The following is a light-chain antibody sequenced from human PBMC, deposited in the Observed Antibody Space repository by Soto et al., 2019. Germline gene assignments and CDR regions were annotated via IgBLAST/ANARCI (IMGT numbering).Light chain of an antibody. V-gene: IGKV3-20*01. CDR1: QSVSGSY. CDR2: GAS. J-gene: IGKJ4*01. Sequence: EIVLTQSPGTRSLSPGERATLSCRASQSVSGSYLAWYQQKPGQAPRLLIYGASSRATGIPDRFSGSGSGTDFTLTISRLEPEDFAVYYCQQYGSSPLTFGGGTKAEIK. CDR3: QQYGSSPLT.